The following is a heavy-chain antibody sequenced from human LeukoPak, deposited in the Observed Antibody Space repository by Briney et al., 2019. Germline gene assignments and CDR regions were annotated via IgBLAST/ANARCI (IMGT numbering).Heavy chain of an antibody. V-gene: IGHV3-11*01. CDR1: GFTVSDHY. Sequence: GGSLRLSCAASGFTVSDHYMSWIRQAPGKGLEWVSYLSSSGITIEYADSVKGRFTISRDNANNSLYLQMHSLSPEDTAVYYCARLRRIWNDVEMVDYWGQGTLVTVSS. D-gene: IGHD1-1*01. J-gene: IGHJ4*02. CDR2: LSSSGITI. CDR3: ARLRRIWNDVEMVDY.